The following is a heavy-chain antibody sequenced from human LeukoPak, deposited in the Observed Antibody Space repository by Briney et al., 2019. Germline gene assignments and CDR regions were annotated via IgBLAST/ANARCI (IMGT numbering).Heavy chain of an antibody. CDR3: ARARGHYDYVWGSYRCYYFDY. D-gene: IGHD3-16*02. CDR2: INHSGST. J-gene: IGHJ4*02. Sequence: SETLSLTCAVYGGSFSGYYWSWIRQPPGKGLGWIGEINHSGSTNYNPSLKSRVTISVDTSKNQFSLKLSSVTAADTAVYYCARARGHYDYVWGSYRCYYFDYWGQGTLVTVSS. V-gene: IGHV4-34*01. CDR1: GGSFSGYY.